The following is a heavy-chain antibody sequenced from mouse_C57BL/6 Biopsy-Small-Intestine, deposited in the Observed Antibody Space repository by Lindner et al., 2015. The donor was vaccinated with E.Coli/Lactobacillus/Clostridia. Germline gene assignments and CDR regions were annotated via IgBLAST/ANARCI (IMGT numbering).Heavy chain of an antibody. J-gene: IGHJ4*01. V-gene: IGHV1-81*01. Sequence: VQLQESGAELARPGASVKLSCKASGYTFTSYGISWVKQRTGQGLEWIGEIYPRSGNTYYNEKFKGKATLTADKSSSTAYMELRSLTSEDSAVYFCARLRGNYYAMDYWGQGTSVTVSS. CDR2: IYPRSGNT. CDR3: ARLRGNYYAMDY. CDR1: GYTFTSYG.